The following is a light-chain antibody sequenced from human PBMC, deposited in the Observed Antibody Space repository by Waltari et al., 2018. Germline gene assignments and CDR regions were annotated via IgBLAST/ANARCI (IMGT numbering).Light chain of an antibody. CDR1: QSVTNN. CDR3: QQYNNWPLT. J-gene: IGKJ3*01. Sequence: EIVMTQSPATLSLSPGERATLPCRASQSVTNNLAWYQQKPGQAPRLLIYRASTRATSIPARIRGSGSGTEFTLTISSLQSEDFAFYYCQQYNNWPLTFGPGTKVDHK. V-gene: IGKV3-15*01. CDR2: RAS.